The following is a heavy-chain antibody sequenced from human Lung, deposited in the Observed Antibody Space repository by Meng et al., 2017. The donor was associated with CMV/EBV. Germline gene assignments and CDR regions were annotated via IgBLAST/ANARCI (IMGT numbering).Heavy chain of an antibody. V-gene: IGHV3-30-3*01. CDR3: ARPSTGHRSSWYDY. J-gene: IGHJ4*02. CDR1: GFTFSSYA. Sequence: SCAASGFTFSSYAMHWVRQAPGKGLEWVAVISDDGSNKYYADSVKGRFTISRDNSKNTLYLQMNSLRAENTAVYYGARPSTGHRSSWYDYWGQGXLVTVSS. CDR2: ISDDGSNK. D-gene: IGHD6-13*01.